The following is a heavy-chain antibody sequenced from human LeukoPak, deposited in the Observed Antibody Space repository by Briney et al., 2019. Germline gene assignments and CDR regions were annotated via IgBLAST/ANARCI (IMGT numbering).Heavy chain of an antibody. CDR3: ARERWLDY. CDR2: IYYSGST. D-gene: IGHD5-24*01. Sequence: PSETLSLTCIVSGGSISSYYWSWIRQPPGKGLDWIGHIYYSGSTNYNPSLKSRVTISVDTSKSQFSLKLSSVTAADTAVYYCARERWLDYWGQGTLVTVSS. V-gene: IGHV4-59*12. J-gene: IGHJ4*02. CDR1: GGSISSYY.